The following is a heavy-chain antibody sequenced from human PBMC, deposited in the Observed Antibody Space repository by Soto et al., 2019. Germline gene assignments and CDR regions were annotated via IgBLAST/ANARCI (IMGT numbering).Heavy chain of an antibody. J-gene: IGHJ6*02. D-gene: IGHD2-15*01. CDR1: GFTFSSYD. CDR3: ARELTTRYCSGGSCYSLYYGMDV. V-gene: IGHV3-13*05. Sequence: PGGSLRLSCAASGFTFSSYDMHWVRQATGKGLEWVSAIGTAGDPYYPGSVKGRFTISRENAKNSLYLQMNSLRAGDTAVYYCARELTTRYCSGGSCYSLYYGMDVWGQGTTVTVSS. CDR2: IGTAGDP.